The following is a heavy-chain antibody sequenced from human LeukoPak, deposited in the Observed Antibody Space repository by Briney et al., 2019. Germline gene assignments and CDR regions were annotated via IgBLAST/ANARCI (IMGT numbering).Heavy chain of an antibody. CDR1: GGSVSSSTYY. CDR2: IYYSGST. D-gene: IGHD3-22*01. J-gene: IGHJ4*02. V-gene: IGHV4-39*01. CDR3: ASRYYYDSSGFFP. Sequence: PSETLSLTCTVSGGSVSSSTYYWGWIRQPPGKGLEWIGTIYYSGSTYYNPSLKSRVTISVDSSKNQFSLKLSSVTAADTAVYYCASRYYYDSSGFFPWGQGTLVTVSS.